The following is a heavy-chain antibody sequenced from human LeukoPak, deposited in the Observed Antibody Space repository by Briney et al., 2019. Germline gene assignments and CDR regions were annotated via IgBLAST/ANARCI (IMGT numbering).Heavy chain of an antibody. J-gene: IGHJ4*02. V-gene: IGHV3-30*02. CDR3: VKDNPLDY. D-gene: IGHD1-14*01. CDR2: IRYDGNIK. Sequence: GGSLRLSCAASGFTFSTYGMLWVRQSPGKGLEWVAFIRYDGNIKFYADSMKGRFTISRDNSKNTLYLHINSLRPEDTALYYCVKDNPLDYWGQGTLVIVSS. CDR1: GFTFSTYG.